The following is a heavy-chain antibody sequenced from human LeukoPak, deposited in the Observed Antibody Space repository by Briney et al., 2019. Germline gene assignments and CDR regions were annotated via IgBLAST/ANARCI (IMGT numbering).Heavy chain of an antibody. D-gene: IGHD5-18*01. CDR3: ARGSTWIQLWFSNFDY. CDR2: ISYDGSNK. J-gene: IGHJ4*02. Sequence: GGSLRLSCAASGFTFSSYAMHWVRQAPGKGLEWVAVISYDGSNKYYADSVKGRFTISRDNSKNTLYLQMNSLRAEDTAVYYCARGSTWIQLWFSNFDYWGQGTLVTVSS. CDR1: GFTFSSYA. V-gene: IGHV3-30-3*01.